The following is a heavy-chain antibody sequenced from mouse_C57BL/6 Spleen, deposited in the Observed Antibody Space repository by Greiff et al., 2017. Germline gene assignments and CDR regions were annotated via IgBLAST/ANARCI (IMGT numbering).Heavy chain of an antibody. J-gene: IGHJ1*03. CDR1: GYTFTSYW. V-gene: IGHV1-50*01. D-gene: IGHD1-1*01. CDR3: ARAEVYYGSSSWYFDV. Sequence: QVQLQQSGAELVKPGASVKLSCKASGYTFTSYWMQWVKQRPGQGLEWIGEIDPSDSYTNYNQKFKGKATLTVDTSSSTAYMQLSSLTSEDSAVYYCARAEVYYGSSSWYFDVWGTGTTVTVAS. CDR2: IDPSDSYT.